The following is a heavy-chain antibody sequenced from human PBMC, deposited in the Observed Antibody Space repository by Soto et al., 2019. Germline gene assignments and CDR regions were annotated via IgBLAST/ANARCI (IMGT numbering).Heavy chain of an antibody. J-gene: IGHJ4*02. CDR2: LNPNSGDT. CDR1: GYTFSSYA. Sequence: GASVKVSCKASGYTFSSYAFSWVRQAPGQGLEWMGWLNPNSGDTGYAQKFQGRVTLTRNTSINTAYIELSSLTSDDTAVYYCATSGGGWYLYWGQGTLVTV. CDR3: ATSGGGWYLY. D-gene: IGHD6-19*01. V-gene: IGHV1-8*02.